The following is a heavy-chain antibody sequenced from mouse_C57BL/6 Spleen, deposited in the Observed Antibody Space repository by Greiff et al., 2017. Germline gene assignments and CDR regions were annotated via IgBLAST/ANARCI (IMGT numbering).Heavy chain of an antibody. Sequence: QVQLQQPGAELVMPGASVKLSCKASGYTFTSYWMHWVKQRPGQGLEWIGEIDPSDSYTNYNQKFKGKSTLTVDKSSSTAYMQLSSLTSEDSAVYYCARGETGSSDYALAYWGQGTSVTVSS. CDR1: GYTFTSYW. D-gene: IGHD4-1*01. CDR3: ARGETGSSDYALAY. V-gene: IGHV1-69*01. CDR2: IDPSDSYT. J-gene: IGHJ4*01.